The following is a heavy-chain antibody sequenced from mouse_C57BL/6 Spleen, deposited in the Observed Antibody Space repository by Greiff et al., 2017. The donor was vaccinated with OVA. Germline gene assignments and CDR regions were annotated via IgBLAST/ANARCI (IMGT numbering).Heavy chain of an antibody. J-gene: IGHJ2*01. Sequence: VQLQESGPELVKPGASVKLSCKASGYSFTSYYIHWVKQRPGQGLEWLGWIYPGSGNTKYNEKFKGKATLTADTSSSTAYMQLSSLTSEDSAVYYGARYYYGSSHYFDYWGQGTTLTVSS. CDR2: IYPGSGNT. V-gene: IGHV1-66*01. CDR3: ARYYYGSSHYFDY. D-gene: IGHD1-1*01. CDR1: GYSFTSYY.